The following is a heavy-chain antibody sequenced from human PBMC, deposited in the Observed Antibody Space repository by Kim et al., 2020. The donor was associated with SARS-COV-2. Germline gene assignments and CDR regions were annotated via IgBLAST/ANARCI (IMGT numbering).Heavy chain of an antibody. CDR3: ARDMGLPYVGADAFDI. CDR2: IKEDGSEK. CDR1: GFTFSRNW. Sequence: GGSLRLSCAASGFTFSRNWMSWVRQAPGKGLEWVANIKEDGSEKYYVDSVKGRFTMSRDNAKNSLYLQMNSLRAEDTAVYYCARDMGLPYVGADAFDIWGQGTMVTVSS. V-gene: IGHV3-7*03. J-gene: IGHJ3*02. D-gene: IGHD3-16*01.